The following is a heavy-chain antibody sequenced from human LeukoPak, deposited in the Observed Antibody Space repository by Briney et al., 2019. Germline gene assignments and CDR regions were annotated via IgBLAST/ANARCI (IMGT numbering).Heavy chain of an antibody. CDR1: GGAITNYY. CDR3: ARAPAGQPYYYMDV. D-gene: IGHD2-2*01. J-gene: IGHJ6*03. Sequence: SETLSLTCTVSGGAITNYYWSWIRQPPGKGLEWIGYMYYSESTNYNPSLKSRVTMSVDTSNNQISLKMTSLTAADTAVYYCARAPAGQPYYYMDVWGKGTTVTVSS. V-gene: IGHV4-59*01. CDR2: MYYSEST.